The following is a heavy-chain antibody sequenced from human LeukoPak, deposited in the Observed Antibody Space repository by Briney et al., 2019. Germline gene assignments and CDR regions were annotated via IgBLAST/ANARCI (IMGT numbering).Heavy chain of an antibody. CDR2: IYYSGST. D-gene: IGHD3-22*01. J-gene: IGHJ5*02. Sequence: SETLSLTCTVSGGSISSSSYYWGWIRQPPGKGLEWIGSIYYSGSTYYNPSLKSRVTISVDTSKNQFSLKLSSVTAADTAVYYCARVRDRWFDPWGQGTLVTVSS. V-gene: IGHV4-39*01. CDR1: GGSISSSSYY. CDR3: ARVRDRWFDP.